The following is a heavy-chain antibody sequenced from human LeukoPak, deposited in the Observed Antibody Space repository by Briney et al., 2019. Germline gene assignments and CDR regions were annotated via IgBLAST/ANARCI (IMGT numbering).Heavy chain of an antibody. Sequence: PSETLSLTCAVYGGSFSGYYWSWIRQPPGKGPEWIGEINHSGSTNYNPSLKSRVTISVDTSKNQFSLKLSSVTAADTAVYYCARVGARWLQLKAFDIWGQGTMVTVSS. V-gene: IGHV4-34*01. D-gene: IGHD5-24*01. CDR2: INHSGST. J-gene: IGHJ3*02. CDR1: GGSFSGYY. CDR3: ARVGARWLQLKAFDI.